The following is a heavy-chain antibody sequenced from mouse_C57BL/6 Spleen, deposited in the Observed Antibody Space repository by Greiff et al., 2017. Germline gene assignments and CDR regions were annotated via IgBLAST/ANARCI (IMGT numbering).Heavy chain of an antibody. D-gene: IGHD2-4*01. CDR1: GYTFTSYW. V-gene: IGHV1-64*01. CDR2: IHPNSGST. Sequence: QVQLQQPGAELVKPGASVKLSCKASGYTFTSYWMHWVKQRPGQGLEWIGMIHPNSGSTNYNEKFKSKATLTVDKSSSTAYMQLSSLTSEDSAVYYCARSDYDCDSNYYAMDYWGQGTSVTVSS. J-gene: IGHJ4*01. CDR3: ARSDYDCDSNYYAMDY.